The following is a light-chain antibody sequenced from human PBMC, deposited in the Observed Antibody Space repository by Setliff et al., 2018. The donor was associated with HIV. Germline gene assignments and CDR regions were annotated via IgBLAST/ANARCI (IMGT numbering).Light chain of an antibody. Sequence: QSALAQPASVSGSPGQSITISCTGTSSDVGGYKCVYWYQQHPGKAPKLMIYEVSNRPSGISNRFSGSKSGNTASLTISGLQAEDEADYYCSSYRSGNTLVFGTGTKVTV. CDR3: SSYRSGNTLV. V-gene: IGLV2-14*01. J-gene: IGLJ1*01. CDR1: SSDVGGYKC. CDR2: EVS.